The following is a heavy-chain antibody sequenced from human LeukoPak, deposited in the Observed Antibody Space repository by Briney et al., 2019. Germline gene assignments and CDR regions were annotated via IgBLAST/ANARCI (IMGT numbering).Heavy chain of an antibody. CDR3: ASDTTGEYNWFDP. Sequence: PSETLSLTCTVSGGSISSGSYYWSWIRQPAGKGLEWIGRIYTSGSTNYNPSLKSRVTISVDTSKNQFSLKLSSVTAADTAVYYCASDTTGEYNWFDPWGQGTLVTVSS. D-gene: IGHD3-16*01. J-gene: IGHJ5*02. CDR2: IYTSGST. V-gene: IGHV4-61*02. CDR1: GGSISSGSYY.